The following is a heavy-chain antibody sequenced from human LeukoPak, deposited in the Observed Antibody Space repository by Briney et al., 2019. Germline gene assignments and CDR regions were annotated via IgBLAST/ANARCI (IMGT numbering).Heavy chain of an antibody. CDR2: FDPEDGET. J-gene: IGHJ5*02. Sequence: ASVKVSCKVSGYTLTELSMHWVRQAPGKGLEWMGGFDPEDGETIYAQKFQGRVTMTEDTSTDTAYMELSRLRSDDTAVYYCAILGATTTGTNWFDPWGQGTLVTVSS. D-gene: IGHD1-26*01. V-gene: IGHV1-24*01. CDR3: AILGATTTGTNWFDP. CDR1: GYTLTELS.